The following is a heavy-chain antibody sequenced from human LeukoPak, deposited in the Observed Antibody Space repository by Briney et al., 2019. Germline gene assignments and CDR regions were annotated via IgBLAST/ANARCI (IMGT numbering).Heavy chain of an antibody. CDR2: INPSGGGT. CDR3: ARDPRESGYSGYDDY. V-gene: IGHV1-46*01. D-gene: IGHD5-12*01. Sequence: ASVKVSCKASGYTFTSYHMHWVRQAPGQGLEWMGVINPSGGGTTYAQKFQGRVTMTRDMSTTTVYMELSSLRSEDTAVYYCARDPRESGYSGYDDYWGQGTLVSVSS. CDR1: GYTFTSYH. J-gene: IGHJ4*02.